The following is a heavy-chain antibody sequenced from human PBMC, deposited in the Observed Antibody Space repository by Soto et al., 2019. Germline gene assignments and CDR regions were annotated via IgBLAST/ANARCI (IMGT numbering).Heavy chain of an antibody. CDR3: ARGVVVAAPPDY. V-gene: IGHV4-31*03. D-gene: IGHD2-15*01. J-gene: IGHJ4*02. CDR1: GGSISSGGYY. CDR2: IYYSGST. Sequence: QVQLQESGPGLVKPSQTLSLTCTVSGGSISSGGYYWSWIRQHPGKGLEWIGYIYYSGSTYYNPSLKSRVSISVDTSKNQFSLKLSAVTAADTAVYYCARGVVVAAPPDYWGQGTLVTVSS.